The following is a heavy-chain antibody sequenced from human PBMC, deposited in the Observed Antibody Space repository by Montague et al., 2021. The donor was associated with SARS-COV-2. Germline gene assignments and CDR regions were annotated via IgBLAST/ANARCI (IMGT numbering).Heavy chain of an antibody. J-gene: IGHJ5*02. CDR1: GASVSSDF. CDR2: MSYSGTT. CDR3: ARGRDQLGWFDP. V-gene: IGHV4-59*02. D-gene: IGHD7-27*01. Sequence: SETLSLTCRVSGASVSSDFWSWIRQPPGKGLEWIGYMSYSGTTNYNPSLRSRLTMSIDTSKDQLSLKLSSLTAADAAVYYCARGRDQLGWFDPWGQGTLVTVSS.